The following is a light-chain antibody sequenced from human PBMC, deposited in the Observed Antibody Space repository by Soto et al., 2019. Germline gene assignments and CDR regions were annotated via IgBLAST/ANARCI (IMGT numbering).Light chain of an antibody. CDR3: QQRSHWLFT. Sequence: EIVLTQSPATLSLFPGERATLSCRASQSVSSYLAWYQQKPGQAPRLLIYDASNRATGIPARFSGSGSGTDFTLTISSLEPEDIALYYCQQRSHWLFTFGPGTKVDIK. CDR2: DAS. CDR1: QSVSSY. V-gene: IGKV3-11*01. J-gene: IGKJ3*01.